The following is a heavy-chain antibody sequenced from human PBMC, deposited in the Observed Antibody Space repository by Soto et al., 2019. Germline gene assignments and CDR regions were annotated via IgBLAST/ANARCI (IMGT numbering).Heavy chain of an antibody. Sequence: QITLKESGPTLVKPTQTLTLTCTFSGFSLSTSGVGVGWIRQPPGKALEWLALIYWDDDKRYSPSLKSRLTITKDTSKNQVVLTMTNMDPVDTATDYCAHRETGTSHWNFDLWGRGTLVTVSS. CDR3: AHRETGTSHWNFDL. D-gene: IGHD7-27*01. CDR1: GFSLSTSGVG. CDR2: IYWDDDK. J-gene: IGHJ2*01. V-gene: IGHV2-5*02.